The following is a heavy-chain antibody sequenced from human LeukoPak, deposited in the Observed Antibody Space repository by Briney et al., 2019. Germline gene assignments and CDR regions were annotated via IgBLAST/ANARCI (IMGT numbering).Heavy chain of an antibody. V-gene: IGHV4-59*01. Sequence: SETLSLTCAVSGGPFSHYYWSWIRQPPGKGLEWIGWSYHRGSTSYNPPLKSRVAISVDTSKDQFSLKLSSVTAADTAVYYCARDRELGYWGQGTLVTVSS. CDR3: ARDRELGY. D-gene: IGHD1-1*01. CDR1: GGPFSHYY. J-gene: IGHJ4*02. CDR2: SYHRGST.